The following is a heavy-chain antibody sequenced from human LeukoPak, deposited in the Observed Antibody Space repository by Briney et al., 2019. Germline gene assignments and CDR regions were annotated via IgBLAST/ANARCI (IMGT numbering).Heavy chain of an antibody. J-gene: IGHJ4*02. Sequence: SETLSLTCTVSGGSISSYYRSWIRQPPGKGLEWIGYIYYSGSTKYNPSLKSRVTISVDTSKNQFSLKLSSVTAADTAVYYCARGGFGSGSYYPFDYWGQGTLVTVSS. D-gene: IGHD3-10*01. CDR2: IYYSGST. V-gene: IGHV4-59*01. CDR1: GGSISSYY. CDR3: ARGGFGSGSYYPFDY.